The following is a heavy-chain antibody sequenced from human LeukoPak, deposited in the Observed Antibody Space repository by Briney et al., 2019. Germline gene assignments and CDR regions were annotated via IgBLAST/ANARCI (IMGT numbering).Heavy chain of an antibody. Sequence: SETLSLTCAVYGGSFSGYYWSWIRQPPGKGLEWIGEINHSGSTNYNPSLKSRVTISVDKSKTQFSLKLSSVTAADTAVYYCARDDYNWNVDAFHIWGQGTMVTVSS. CDR1: GGSFSGYY. CDR2: INHSGST. J-gene: IGHJ3*02. D-gene: IGHD1-20*01. V-gene: IGHV4-34*01. CDR3: ARDDYNWNVDAFHI.